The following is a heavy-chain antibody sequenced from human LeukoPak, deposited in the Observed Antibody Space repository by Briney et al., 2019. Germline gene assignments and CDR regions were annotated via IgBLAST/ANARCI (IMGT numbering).Heavy chain of an antibody. V-gene: IGHV1-46*01. CDR2: INPSGGST. D-gene: IGHD5-12*01. CDR1: GYTFTSYY. CDR3: ARDRVDIVGGSAFDI. Sequence: ASVKVSCKASGYTFTSYYMHWVRQAPGPGLEWMGIINPSGGSTSYAQKFQGRVTMIRDTSTSTVYMELSSLRSEDTAVYYCARDRVDIVGGSAFDIWGQGTMVTVSS. J-gene: IGHJ3*02.